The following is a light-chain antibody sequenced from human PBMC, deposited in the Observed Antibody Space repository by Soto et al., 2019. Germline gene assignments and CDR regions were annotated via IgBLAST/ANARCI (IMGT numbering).Light chain of an antibody. Sequence: QSALTQPASVSGSPGQSITISCTGTSSDVGSYNLVSWYQQHPGKAPKLMIYEGSKRPSGVSNRFSGSKSGNTASPTISGLQAEDEADYYCCSYAGSSPHVVFGGGTKLTVL. CDR1: SSDVGSYNL. CDR2: EGS. CDR3: CSYAGSSPHVV. V-gene: IGLV2-23*01. J-gene: IGLJ2*01.